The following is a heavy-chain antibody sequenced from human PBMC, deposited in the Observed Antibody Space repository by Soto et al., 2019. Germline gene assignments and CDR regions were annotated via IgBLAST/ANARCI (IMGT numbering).Heavy chain of an antibody. D-gene: IGHD1-26*01. CDR1: GYTFTSYA. CDR2: INAGNGNT. CDR3: ARDSGSFQPSPIPYYYYGMDV. Sequence: ASVKVSCKASGYTFTSYAVHWVRQAPGQRLEWMGWINAGNGNTKYSQKFQGRVTITRDTSASTAYMELSSLRSEDTAVYYCARDSGSFQPSPIPYYYYGMDVWGQGTTVTVSS. J-gene: IGHJ6*02. V-gene: IGHV1-3*01.